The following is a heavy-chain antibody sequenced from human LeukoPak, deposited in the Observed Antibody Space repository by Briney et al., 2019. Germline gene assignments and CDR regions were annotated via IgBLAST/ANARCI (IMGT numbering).Heavy chain of an antibody. J-gene: IGHJ4*02. D-gene: IGHD2-2*01. CDR3: AKGGCSSTSCYRGFDY. V-gene: IGHV3-9*03. CDR1: GFTFDDYA. Sequence: PGGSLRLSCAASGFTFDDYAMHWVRQAPGKGLEWVSGISWNSGSIGYADSVKGRFTISRDNAKNSLYLQMNSLRAEDMALYYCAKGGCSSTSCYRGFDYWGQGTLVTVSS. CDR2: ISWNSGSI.